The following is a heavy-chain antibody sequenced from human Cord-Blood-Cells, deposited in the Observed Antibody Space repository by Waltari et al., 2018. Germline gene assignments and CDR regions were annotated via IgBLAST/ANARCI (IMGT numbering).Heavy chain of an antibody. CDR1: GGSISSGSYY. V-gene: IGHV4-61*09. CDR2: IYTSGST. D-gene: IGHD1-26*01. J-gene: IGHJ6*02. Sequence: QVQLQESGPGLVKPSQTLSLTCTVSGGSISSGSYYWSWIRQPAGKGLEWIGYIYTSGSTNYNPSLKSRVTISVDTSKNQFSLKLSSVTAADTAVYYCARGLWEDDFYYYYGMDVWDQGP. CDR3: ARGLWEDDFYYYYGMDV.